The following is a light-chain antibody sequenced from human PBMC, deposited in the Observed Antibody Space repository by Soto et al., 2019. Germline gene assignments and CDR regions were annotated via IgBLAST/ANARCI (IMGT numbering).Light chain of an antibody. CDR2: EVT. J-gene: IGLJ1*01. CDR1: SGDVGGYGY. CDR3: SSYASSSDV. V-gene: IGLV2-14*01. Sequence: SALTQPASVSGSPGQSITISCTGSSGDVGGYGYVSWYQQHPGKAPKLIIYEVTKRPSGVSNRFSGSKSGNTASLTISGLQSDDEADYYCSSYASSSDVFGTGTKVTVL.